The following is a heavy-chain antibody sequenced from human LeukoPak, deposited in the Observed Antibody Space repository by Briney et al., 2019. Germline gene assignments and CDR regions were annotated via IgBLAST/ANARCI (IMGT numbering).Heavy chain of an antibody. CDR3: ARDEFWVVVPAAIRGNRDHGMDV. D-gene: IGHD2-2*02. V-gene: IGHV1-8*01. Sequence: ASVKVSCKASGYTFTSYDINWVRQATGQGLEWMGWMNPNSGNTGYAQKFQGRVTMTRNTSISTAYMELSSLRSEDTAVYYCARDEFWVVVPAAIRGNRDHGMDVWGQGTTVAISS. J-gene: IGHJ6*02. CDR2: MNPNSGNT. CDR1: GYTFTSYD.